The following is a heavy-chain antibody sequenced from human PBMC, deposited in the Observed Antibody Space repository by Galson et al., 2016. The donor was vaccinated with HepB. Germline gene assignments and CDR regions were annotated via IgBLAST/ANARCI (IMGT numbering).Heavy chain of an antibody. CDR3: EAYCGAGSCHGIEY. V-gene: IGHV3-21*01. J-gene: IGHJ4*01. CDR2: INPSSRYI. D-gene: IGHD2-21*01. Sequence: SLRLSCAASGFTFSGYSGNWVRQAPGKGLEWISYINPSSRYIYYTASVKGRFTISRDNAKNSLYLQMNSLRGEDTALYYCEAYCGAGSCHGIEYWGHGTLVTVSS. CDR1: GFTFSGYS.